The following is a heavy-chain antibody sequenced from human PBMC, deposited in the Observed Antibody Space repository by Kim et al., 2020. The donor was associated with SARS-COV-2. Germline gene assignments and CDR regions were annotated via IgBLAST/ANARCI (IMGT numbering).Heavy chain of an antibody. CDR2: INQDGNTK. J-gene: IGHJ6*02. CDR3: VKAMDV. Sequence: GGSLRLSCSASGFTFTNFWMNWVRQAPGKGLEWVANINQDGNTKYYVGPVRGRFTISRDNNRNSLYLQMDSLRADDTAMYFCVKAMDVWGRGTTVTVSS. CDR1: GFTFTNFW. V-gene: IGHV3-7*03.